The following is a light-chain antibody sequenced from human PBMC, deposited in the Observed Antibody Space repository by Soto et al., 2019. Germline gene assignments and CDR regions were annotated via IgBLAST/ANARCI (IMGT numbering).Light chain of an antibody. CDR1: SSNIGSHS. CDR2: RNN. V-gene: IGLV1-44*01. CDR3: AGRDDSLNAVI. Sequence: QSVLTQPPSASGTPGQRVTISCSGSSSNIGSHSVDWYQQLPGTAPKLLIFRNNQRPSGVPDRFSGSKSGTSASLAISGLQSEDEADYYCAGRDDSLNAVIFGGGIKLTVL. J-gene: IGLJ2*01.